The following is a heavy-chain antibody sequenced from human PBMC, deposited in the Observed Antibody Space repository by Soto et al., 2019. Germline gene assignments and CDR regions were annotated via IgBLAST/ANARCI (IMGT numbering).Heavy chain of an antibody. CDR2: IVVGSGNT. Sequence: SVKVSCKASGFTFTSSAMQWVRQARGQRLEWIGWIVVGSGNTNYAQKFQERVTITRDMSTSTAYMELSSLRSEDTAVYYCAAGYSSGWYGAFDIWGQGTRVTVSS. CDR3: AAGYSSGWYGAFDI. CDR1: GFTFTSSA. D-gene: IGHD6-19*01. V-gene: IGHV1-58*02. J-gene: IGHJ3*02.